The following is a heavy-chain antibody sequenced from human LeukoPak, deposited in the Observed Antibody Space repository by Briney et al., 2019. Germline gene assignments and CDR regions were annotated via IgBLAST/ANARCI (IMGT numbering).Heavy chain of an antibody. CDR1: GFTFSSYA. J-gene: IGHJ5*02. CDR2: ISSNGGTT. Sequence: GGSLGLSCAASGFTFSSYAMHWVRQAPGKGLEYVSAISSNGGTTYYANSVKGRFTISRDNSKNTLYLQMGSLGAEDMAVYYCARDSVRGSTSLLNWFDPWGQGTLVTVSP. D-gene: IGHD2-2*01. V-gene: IGHV3-64*01. CDR3: ARDSVRGSTSLLNWFDP.